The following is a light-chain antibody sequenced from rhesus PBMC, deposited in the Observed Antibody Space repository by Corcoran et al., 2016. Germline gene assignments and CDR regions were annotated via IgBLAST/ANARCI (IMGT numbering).Light chain of an antibody. CDR2: DAS. Sequence: DIQMTQSPSSLSASVGDRVTITCRASQGINHSLSWYQQKPGKAPKPLIYDASSLETGAPSRFSGSGSGTDYTLTISGLQPEDIATYYCQQYSNSPPTFGGGTKVEIQ. J-gene: IGKJ4*01. CDR1: QGINHS. V-gene: IGKV1-66*01. CDR3: QQYSNSPPT.